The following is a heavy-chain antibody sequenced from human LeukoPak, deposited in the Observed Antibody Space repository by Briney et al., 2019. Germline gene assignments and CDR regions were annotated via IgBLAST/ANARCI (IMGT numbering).Heavy chain of an antibody. CDR3: ARVVATGGTDY. CDR2: IYYSGST. D-gene: IGHD5-12*01. J-gene: IGHJ4*02. Sequence: SETLSLTCTVSGGSVSSGSYYWSWIRQPPGKGLEWIGYIYYSGSTNYNPSLKSRVTISVDTSKNQFSLKLSSVTAADTAVYYCARVVATGGTDYRGQGTLVTVSS. V-gene: IGHV4-61*01. CDR1: GGSVSSGSYY.